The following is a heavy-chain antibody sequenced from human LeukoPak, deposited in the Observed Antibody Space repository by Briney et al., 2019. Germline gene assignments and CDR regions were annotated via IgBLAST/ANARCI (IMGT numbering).Heavy chain of an antibody. D-gene: IGHD4-17*01. CDR1: GFRFSNYG. V-gene: IGHV3-21*01. J-gene: IGHJ3*02. CDR2: ISSGGTYK. Sequence: GGSLRLSCAASGFRFSNYGMHWVRQAPGKGLEWVSSISSGGTYKYYADSVKGRFTISRDNAQNSLYLQMNSLRAEDSSVYYCARPTTVTTISADAFDIWGQGTMVTVSS. CDR3: ARPTTVTTISADAFDI.